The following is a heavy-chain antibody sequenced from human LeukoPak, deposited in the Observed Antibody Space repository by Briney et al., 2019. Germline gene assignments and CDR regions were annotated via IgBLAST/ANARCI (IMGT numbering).Heavy chain of an antibody. J-gene: IGHJ6*02. CDR1: GGSISSYY. Sequence: SETLSLTCTVSGGSISSYYWSWIRQPPGKGLEWIGYIYYSGSTNYNPSLKSRVTISVDTSKNQFSLKLSSVTAADTAVYYCARDGAVAGNDYYYYYGMDVWGQGTTVTVSS. CDR2: IYYSGST. CDR3: ARDGAVAGNDYYYYYGMDV. D-gene: IGHD6-19*01. V-gene: IGHV4-59*01.